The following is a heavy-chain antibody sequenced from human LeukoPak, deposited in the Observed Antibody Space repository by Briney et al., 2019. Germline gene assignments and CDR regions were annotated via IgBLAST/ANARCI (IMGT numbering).Heavy chain of an antibody. CDR1: GGSISGYY. Sequence: PSETLSLTCIVSGGSISGYYWSWIRQPPGKGLEWIGYIYYSGSTNYNPSLKSRVTISVDTSKNQFSLKLSSVTAADTAVYYCARAYSGYDLSYWGQGTLVTVSS. J-gene: IGHJ4*02. CDR2: IYYSGST. V-gene: IGHV4-59*01. CDR3: ARAYSGYDLSY. D-gene: IGHD5-12*01.